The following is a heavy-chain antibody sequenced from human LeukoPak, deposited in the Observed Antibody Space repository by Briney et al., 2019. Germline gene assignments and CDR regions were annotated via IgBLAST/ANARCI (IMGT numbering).Heavy chain of an antibody. CDR1: GGTFSSYA. D-gene: IGHD3-10*01. Sequence: EASVKVSCKASGGTFSSYAISWVRQAPGQGLEWMGRIIPIFGTANYAQKFQGRVTITTDESTSTAYMELSSLRSEDTAVYYCARVRGGPIITPDAFDIWGQGTMVTVSS. V-gene: IGHV1-69*05. J-gene: IGHJ3*02. CDR3: ARVRGGPIITPDAFDI. CDR2: IIPIFGTA.